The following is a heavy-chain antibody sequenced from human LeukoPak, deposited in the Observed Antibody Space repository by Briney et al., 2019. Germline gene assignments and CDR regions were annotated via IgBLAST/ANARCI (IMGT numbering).Heavy chain of an antibody. D-gene: IGHD1-1*01. CDR1: GFTFDDYA. CDR3: AKALTKGYYYYGMDV. V-gene: IGHV3-9*01. J-gene: IGHJ6*02. Sequence: GGSLRLSCAASGFTFDDYAMHWVRQAPGKGLEWVSGISWNSGSIGYADSVKGRFTISRDNAKNSLYLQMNSLRAEDTALYYCAKALTKGYYYYGMDVWGQGTTVTVSS. CDR2: ISWNSGSI.